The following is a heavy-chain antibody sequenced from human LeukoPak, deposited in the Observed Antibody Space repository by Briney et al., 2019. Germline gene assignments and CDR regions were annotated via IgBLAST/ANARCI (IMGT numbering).Heavy chain of an antibody. CDR1: GFTFSSYA. Sequence: GRSLRLSCAASGFTFSSYAMSWVRQAPGKGLEWVSAISGSGGSTYYADSVKGRFTISRDNSKNTLYLQMNSLRAEDTAVYYCARAPSRITIFGVVRNPYFDYWGQGTLVTVSS. CDR3: ARAPSRITIFGVVRNPYFDY. CDR2: ISGSGGST. D-gene: IGHD3-3*01. J-gene: IGHJ4*02. V-gene: IGHV3-23*01.